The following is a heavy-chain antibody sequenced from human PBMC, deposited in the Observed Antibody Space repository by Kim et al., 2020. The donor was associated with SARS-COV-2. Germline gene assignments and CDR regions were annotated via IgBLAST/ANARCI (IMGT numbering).Heavy chain of an antibody. Sequence: SETLSLTCSVSGVSISTNYHYWGWVRQPPGKGLEWIGSVYYSGTTYYNPSLKSRVTISGDTSKNQFSLNMRSVTAADTAVYYCACNVGPTPALDFD. V-gene: IGHV4-39*07. CDR2: VYYSGTT. J-gene: IGHJ4*01. CDR1: GVSISTNYHY. CDR3: ACNVGPTPALDFD. D-gene: IGHD1-26*01.